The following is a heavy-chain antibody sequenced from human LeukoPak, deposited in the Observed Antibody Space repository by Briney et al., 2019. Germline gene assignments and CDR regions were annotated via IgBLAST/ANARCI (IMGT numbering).Heavy chain of an antibody. CDR3: ATHGYSELRYFDWSTNE. J-gene: IGHJ4*02. D-gene: IGHD3-9*01. CDR2: IREDGNEK. Sequence: GGSLRLSCAASGFTFSSYWMSWVRQAPGKGLEWVANIREDGNEKYYVDSVKGRFTISRDNAKKSLYLQMDSLRAEDTAVYYCATHGYSELRYFDWSTNEWGQGTLVTVSS. CDR1: GFTFSSYW. V-gene: IGHV3-7*01.